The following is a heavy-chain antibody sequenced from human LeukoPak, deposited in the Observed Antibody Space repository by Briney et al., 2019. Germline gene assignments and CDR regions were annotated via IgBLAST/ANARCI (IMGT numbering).Heavy chain of an antibody. CDR2: IRYDGSNK. V-gene: IGHV3-30*02. CDR3: ARVGYSSGWRAPDFDY. CDR1: GFTFSSYG. J-gene: IGHJ4*02. D-gene: IGHD6-19*01. Sequence: GGSLRLSCAASGFTFSSYGMHWVRQAPGKGLEWVAFIRYDGSNKYYADSVKGRFTISRDNAKKSLYLQMNSLRAEDTAFYYCARVGYSSGWRAPDFDYWGQGALVTVSS.